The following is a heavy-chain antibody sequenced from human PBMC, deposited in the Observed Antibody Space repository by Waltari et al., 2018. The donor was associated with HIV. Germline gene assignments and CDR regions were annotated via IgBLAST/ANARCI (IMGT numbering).Heavy chain of an antibody. V-gene: IGHV3-49*03. Sequence: EVQLVESGGGLVQPGRSLRLSCTASGFPFGDSVMSWFRQAPGKGLEWVGFIRSKAYGGTTEYAASVKGRFTISRDDSKSIAYLQMNSLKTEDTAVYYCTRDGLYYDFWSGYPGYWGQGTLVTVSS. D-gene: IGHD3-3*01. CDR1: GFPFGDSV. J-gene: IGHJ4*02. CDR2: IRSKAYGGTT. CDR3: TRDGLYYDFWSGYPGY.